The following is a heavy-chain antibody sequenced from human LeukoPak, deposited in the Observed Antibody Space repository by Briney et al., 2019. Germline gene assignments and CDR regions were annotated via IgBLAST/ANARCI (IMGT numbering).Heavy chain of an antibody. J-gene: IGHJ4*02. CDR2: IWYDERKK. V-gene: IGHV3-33*01. D-gene: IGHD3-3*01. Sequence: GRTLRLSCAASGYTSTSYGTHWVRQAPGKGLQWVAVIWYDERKKNNTHSAKGGSTIYRDGSKNTLYLNMNSLRAEDTGMYYCGRDGGICLDYWGQGTLVTVSS. CDR3: GRDGGICLDY. CDR1: GYTSTSYG.